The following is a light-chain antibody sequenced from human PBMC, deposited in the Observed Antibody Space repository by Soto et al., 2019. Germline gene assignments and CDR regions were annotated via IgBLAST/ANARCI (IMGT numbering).Light chain of an antibody. CDR3: QQYSSYRT. CDR2: KAS. Sequence: DIQMTQSASTLSASLGDRVTITCRASQSISSWLAWYQQKPGKAPKLLIYKASTLKSGVPSRFSGSGSGTEFTLTISSLQPDDFATYYCQQYSSYRTFGQGTKVDIK. V-gene: IGKV1-5*03. J-gene: IGKJ1*01. CDR1: QSISSW.